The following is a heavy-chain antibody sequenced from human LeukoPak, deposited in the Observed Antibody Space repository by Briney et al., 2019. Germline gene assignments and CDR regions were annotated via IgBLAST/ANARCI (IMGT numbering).Heavy chain of an antibody. J-gene: IGHJ4*02. V-gene: IGHV4-59*01. CDR2: IYYGGST. CDR3: ARTEPSGTTSH. D-gene: IGHD1-1*01. Sequence: SETLSLTCTVSGGSITNYYWSWIRQPPGKGLEWIGYIYYGGSTNYNPSLKSRVTLPVDTSRNQFSLSLRSMTAADTAVYYCARTEPSGTTSHWGQGTLVTVSS. CDR1: GGSITNYY.